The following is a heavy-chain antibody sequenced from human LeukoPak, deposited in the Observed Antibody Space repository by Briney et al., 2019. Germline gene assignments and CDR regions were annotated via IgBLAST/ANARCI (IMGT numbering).Heavy chain of an antibody. Sequence: GGSLRLSCAASGFTFSSYSMNWVRQAPGKGLEWVSYIISSSSTIYYAYSVKGRSTISRDNAKNSLYLQMNSLRAEDTAVYYCARVLRIAAAGLDPWGQGTLVTVSS. J-gene: IGHJ5*02. CDR2: IISSSSTI. D-gene: IGHD6-13*01. V-gene: IGHV3-48*04. CDR3: ARVLRIAAAGLDP. CDR1: GFTFSSYS.